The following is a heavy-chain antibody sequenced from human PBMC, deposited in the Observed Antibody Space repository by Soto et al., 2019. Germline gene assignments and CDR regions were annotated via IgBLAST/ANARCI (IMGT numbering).Heavy chain of an antibody. Sequence: QVQLQESGPGLVKPSQTLSLTCTVSGGSISSGGYYWSWIRQHPGKGLEWIGYIYYSGSTYYHPSLKSRVTMSVDTSKNQFSLKLSSVTAADTAVYYCARVCGGDCHNAFDIWGQGTMVTVSS. CDR3: ARVCGGDCHNAFDI. J-gene: IGHJ3*02. CDR1: GGSISSGGYY. CDR2: IYYSGST. V-gene: IGHV4-31*03. D-gene: IGHD2-21*02.